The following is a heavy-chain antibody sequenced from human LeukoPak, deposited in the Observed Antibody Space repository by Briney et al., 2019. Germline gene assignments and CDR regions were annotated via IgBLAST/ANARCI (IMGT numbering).Heavy chain of an antibody. CDR2: ISSSSSYI. CDR1: GFTFSSYS. J-gene: IGHJ6*02. CDR3: ARDVLRFLEWLSPYYYYYGMDV. D-gene: IGHD3-3*01. Sequence: GSLRLSCAASGFTFSSYSMNWVRLAPGKGLEWVSSISSSSSYIYYADSVKGRFTISRDNAKNSLYLQMNSLRAEDTAVYYCARDVLRFLEWLSPYYYYYGMDVWGQGTTVTVSS. V-gene: IGHV3-21*01.